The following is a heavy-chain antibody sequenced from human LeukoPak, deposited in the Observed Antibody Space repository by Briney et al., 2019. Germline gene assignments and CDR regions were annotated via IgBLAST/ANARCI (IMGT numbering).Heavy chain of an antibody. D-gene: IGHD2-21*01. CDR2: INHSGST. Sequence: RSSETLSLTCTVSGGSISSVSLYWNWIRQPAGKGLEWIGEINHSGSTNYNPSLKSRVTISVDTSKNQFSLKLSSVTAADTAVYYCASPRLDVVHWGQGTLVTVSS. CDR1: GGSISSVSLY. V-gene: IGHV4-39*07. J-gene: IGHJ4*02. CDR3: ASPRLDVVH.